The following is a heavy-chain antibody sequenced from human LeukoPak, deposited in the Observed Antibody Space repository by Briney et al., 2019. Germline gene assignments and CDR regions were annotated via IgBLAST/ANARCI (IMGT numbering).Heavy chain of an antibody. D-gene: IGHD3-22*01. CDR1: GFTFSSYG. Sequence: GGSLRLSCAASGFTFSSYGMSWVRQAPGKGLEWVSGMSGSGGSTYYADSVKGRFTISRDNSKNTLNLQMNSLGAEDTAVYYCARDLGQYYDTSDNWFDPWGQGTLVTVSS. CDR2: MSGSGGST. CDR3: ARDLGQYYDTSDNWFDP. V-gene: IGHV3-23*01. J-gene: IGHJ5*02.